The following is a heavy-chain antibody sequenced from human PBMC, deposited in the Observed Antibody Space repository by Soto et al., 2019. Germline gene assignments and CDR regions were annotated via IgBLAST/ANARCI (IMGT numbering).Heavy chain of an antibody. J-gene: IGHJ6*02. CDR3: ARHSKKTGDFDYYYGMDV. D-gene: IGHD7-27*01. V-gene: IGHV4-59*08. CDR2: IYYRGNT. CDR1: GGSMSPYY. Sequence: QVQVKESGPGLVKPSETLSLTCSVFGGSMSPYYWSWIRQSPGKGLEWIANIYYRGNTNYNPSLEGRVTISIDTSKNPFSLKLNSLTAADTAVYYCARHSKKTGDFDYYYGMDVWGQGTTVTVSS.